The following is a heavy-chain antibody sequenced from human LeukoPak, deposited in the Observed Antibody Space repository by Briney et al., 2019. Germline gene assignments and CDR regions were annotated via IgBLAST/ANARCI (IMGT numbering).Heavy chain of an antibody. CDR3: ARQGSGYSPTYYYYMDV. CDR1: GYSFTSYW. D-gene: IGHD5-18*01. J-gene: IGHJ6*03. V-gene: IGHV5-51*01. CDR2: IFPGDSDT. Sequence: GESLKISCKGSGYSFTSYWIGWVRHMPGKGLEWMGIIFPGDSDTRYSPSFQGQVTISADKSISTAYLQWSSLKASDTAMYYCARQGSGYSPTYYYYMDVWGKGTTVTISS.